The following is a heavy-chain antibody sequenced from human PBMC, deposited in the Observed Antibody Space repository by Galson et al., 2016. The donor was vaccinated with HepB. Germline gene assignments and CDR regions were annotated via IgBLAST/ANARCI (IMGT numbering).Heavy chain of an antibody. CDR3: ARRWYYDFWSGYFTGWFDP. CDR1: GYSFTSYW. V-gene: IGHV5-51*01. D-gene: IGHD3-3*01. Sequence: QSGAEVKKPGESLKISCKGSGYSFTSYWIGWVRQMPGKSLEWMGIIYPGDSDTRYSPSFQGRVTISADKSISTAYLQWSSLKASDTAMYYCARRWYYDFWSGYFTGWFDPWGQGTLVTVSS. CDR2: IYPGDSDT. J-gene: IGHJ5*02.